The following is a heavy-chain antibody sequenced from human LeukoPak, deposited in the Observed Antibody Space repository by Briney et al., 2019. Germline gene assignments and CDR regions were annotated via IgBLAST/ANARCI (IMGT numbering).Heavy chain of an antibody. CDR2: IIPIFGTA. V-gene: IGHV1-69*01. J-gene: IGHJ4*02. CDR3: ERDPSATDVN. Sequence: SXKASGGTFNSYAISWVRQAPGQGIEWMGGIIPIFGTANYAQKFQGRVTITADESTSTAYMELRRLRYGDTDVYYCERDPSATDVNWGQGTLVTVSS. CDR1: GGTFNSYA.